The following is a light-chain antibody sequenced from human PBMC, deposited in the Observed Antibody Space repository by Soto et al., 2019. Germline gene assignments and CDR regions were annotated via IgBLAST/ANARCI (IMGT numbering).Light chain of an antibody. J-gene: IGKJ5*01. Sequence: EFVLTQSPATLSLSPGERATLSFRASQSINRHLAWYRQKPGQAPRLLIYAASTRATGIPARFSGSGSGTEFTLTISSLQSEDFAVYYCQQYNNWSFGQGTRLEI. V-gene: IGKV3-15*01. CDR1: QSINRH. CDR3: QQYNNWS. CDR2: AAS.